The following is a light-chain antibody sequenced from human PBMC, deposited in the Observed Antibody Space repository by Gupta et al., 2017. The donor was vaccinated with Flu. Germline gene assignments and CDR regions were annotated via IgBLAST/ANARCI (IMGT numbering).Light chain of an antibody. V-gene: IGLV3-21*02. J-gene: IGLJ1*01. CDR3: QVWDSSSDYV. Sequence: SYVLTQPPSVSVAPGQTARITCGGNDMGTKSVHWYQHKPGQAPVLVVYHNSGRPSGIPERFSGSNSGDTATLTIKRVEAGDEADCYCQVWDSSSDYVFGTGTTVTV. CDR1: DMGTKS. CDR2: HNS.